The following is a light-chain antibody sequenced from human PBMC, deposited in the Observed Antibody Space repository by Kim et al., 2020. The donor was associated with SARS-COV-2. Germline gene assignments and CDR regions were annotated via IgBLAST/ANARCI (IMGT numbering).Light chain of an antibody. Sequence: ASVGDRVTITCRASEFVGSALAWYQQKPGKSPELLIYDATFLKDGVPSRFSGSGSGTDFTLTISGLQPGDFATYYCQQFSTYPITFGGGTQVDIK. CDR1: EFVGSA. V-gene: IGKV1-13*02. J-gene: IGKJ4*01. CDR3: QQFSTYPIT. CDR2: DAT.